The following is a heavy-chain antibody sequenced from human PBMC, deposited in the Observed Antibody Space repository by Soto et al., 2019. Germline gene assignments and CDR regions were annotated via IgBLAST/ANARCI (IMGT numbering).Heavy chain of an antibody. V-gene: IGHV3-74*01. Sequence: GALRLSCAASGFTFSSYWMHWVRQAPGKGLVWVSRINSDGSSTSYADSVKGRFTISRDNAKNTLYLQINSLRAEDTAVYYCARRRGSSGWKTNFDYWGQGTLVTVS. CDR3: ARRRGSSGWKTNFDY. J-gene: IGHJ4*02. CDR1: GFTFSSYW. D-gene: IGHD6-19*01. CDR2: INSDGSST.